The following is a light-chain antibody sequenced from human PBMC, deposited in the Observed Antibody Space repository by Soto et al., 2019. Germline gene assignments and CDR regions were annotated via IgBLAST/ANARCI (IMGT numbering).Light chain of an antibody. V-gene: IGKV1-9*01. CDR1: QGTSRY. CDR2: AAS. Sequence: IQLTQSPSSLSASVGDRVTITCRASQGTSRYLAWYQQKLGTAPKLLIYAASTLQSGVPSRFIGSRSGTDFTLTISSLQPEDFATYYCHQLFTFGQGTRLEIK. CDR3: HQLFT. J-gene: IGKJ5*01.